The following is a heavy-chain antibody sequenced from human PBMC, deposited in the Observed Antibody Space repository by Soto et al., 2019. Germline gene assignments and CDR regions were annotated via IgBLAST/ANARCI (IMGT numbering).Heavy chain of an antibody. CDR2: LSAYNGDT. CDR3: ARWSAIVGGAEALDV. Sequence: QVQLVQSGAEVKKPGASVRVSCKTSGYTFINYGITWVRQAPGQGLEWMGWLSAYNGDTSSSEKLQDRFTMTTDTSTNTVYMDLRRLTSDDPAVYYCARWSAIVGGAEALDVWGQGKMVIGSS. J-gene: IGHJ3*01. CDR1: GYTFINYG. V-gene: IGHV1-18*01. D-gene: IGHD1-26*01.